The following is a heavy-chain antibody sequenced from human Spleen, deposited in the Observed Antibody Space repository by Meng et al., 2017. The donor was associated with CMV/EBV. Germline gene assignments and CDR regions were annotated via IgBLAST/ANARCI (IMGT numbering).Heavy chain of an antibody. CDR2: IKSKTDGGTT. J-gene: IGHJ4*02. D-gene: IGHD6-6*01. CDR3: TTDEMIWSSSVY. Sequence: GESLKISCAASGFTFSNAWMSWVRQAPGKGLEWVGRIKSKTDGGTTDYAAPVKGRFTISRDDSKNTLYLQMNSLKTEDTAVYYCTTDEMIWSSSVYWGQGTLVTVSS. V-gene: IGHV3-15*01. CDR1: GFTFSNAW.